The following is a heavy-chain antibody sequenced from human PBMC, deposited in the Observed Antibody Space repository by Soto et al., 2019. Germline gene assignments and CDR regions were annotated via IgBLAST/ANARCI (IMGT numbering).Heavy chain of an antibody. J-gene: IGHJ4*02. D-gene: IGHD6-19*01. CDR3: ARGHSSGWFYFDY. Sequence: QVQLVESGGGVVQPGRSLRLSCAASGFTFSSYAIHWVRQAPGKGREWGAVISSDGSNKVYADSVKGRFTISRDNSKNTLYLQMYSLRPEDTAVYYCARGHSSGWFYFDYWGQGTLVTVSS. CDR2: ISSDGSNK. V-gene: IGHV3-30*04. CDR1: GFTFSSYA.